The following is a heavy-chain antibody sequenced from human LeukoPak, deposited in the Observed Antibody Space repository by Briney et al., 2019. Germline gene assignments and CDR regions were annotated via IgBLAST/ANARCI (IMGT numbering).Heavy chain of an antibody. CDR2: ISDSGGST. Sequence: GGSLRLSCAVSGITLSNYGMSWVRQAPGKGLEWVAGISDSGGSTKYADSVKGRFTISRDNSKNTLYLQMNSLGAEDTAVYFCAKRGVVIRVILVGFHKEAYYFDSWGRGALVTVSS. V-gene: IGHV3-23*01. CDR3: AKRGVVIRVILVGFHKEAYYFDS. D-gene: IGHD3-22*01. CDR1: GITLSNYG. J-gene: IGHJ4*02.